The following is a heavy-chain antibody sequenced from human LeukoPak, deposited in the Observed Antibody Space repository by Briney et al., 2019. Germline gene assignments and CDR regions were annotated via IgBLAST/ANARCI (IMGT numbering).Heavy chain of an antibody. V-gene: IGHV3-30*18. CDR2: ISYDGSDK. D-gene: IGHD3-10*01. CDR3: AQGGSEIYYYYHGMDV. J-gene: IGHJ6*02. CDR1: GSTFNRFA. Sequence: PGRSLRLSCAASGSTFNRFAMYWVRQAPGKGLEWVAVISYDGSDKYYADSVKGRFTISRDNSKNTLYLQMNSLRVEDTAVFYCAQGGSEIYYYYHGMDVWGQGTTVTVSS.